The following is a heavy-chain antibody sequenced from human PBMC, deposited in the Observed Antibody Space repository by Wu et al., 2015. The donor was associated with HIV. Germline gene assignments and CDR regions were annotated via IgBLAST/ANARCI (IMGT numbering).Heavy chain of an antibody. V-gene: IGHV1-2*02. D-gene: IGHD1-26*01. CDR2: INPSSGGT. Sequence: QVQLVQSGAEMKKPGASVNISCKASGYPFTSYYIHWVRQAPGQGLEWMGWINPSSGGTNYAQKFQGRVTMTRDTSISTAYMELSRLRSDDTAVYYCTREGIMGALLAFDIWGQGTMVTVSS. CDR1: GYPFTSYY. J-gene: IGHJ3*02. CDR3: TREGIMGALLAFDI.